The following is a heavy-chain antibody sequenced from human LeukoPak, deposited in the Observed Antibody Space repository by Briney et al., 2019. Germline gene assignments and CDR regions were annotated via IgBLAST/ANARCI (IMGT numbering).Heavy chain of an antibody. Sequence: GRSLRLSCAASDFTFSNYWMSWVRQAPGKGLEWVANIKQDGSEKYYVDSVKGRFTISRDNAKNSLYLQMNSLRAEDTAVYYCAREPPSIDYWGQGTLVTVSS. CDR2: IKQDGSEK. D-gene: IGHD5/OR15-5a*01. V-gene: IGHV3-7*01. CDR1: DFTFSNYW. CDR3: AREPPSIDY. J-gene: IGHJ4*02.